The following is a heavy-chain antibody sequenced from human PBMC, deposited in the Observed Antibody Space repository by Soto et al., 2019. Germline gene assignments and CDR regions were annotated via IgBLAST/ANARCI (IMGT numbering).Heavy chain of an antibody. Sequence: ASVKVSGKVSGYTLSELSMHWVRQAPGKGLEWMGGFDPEDGEIIYAQKFQGRVTMTEDTSTGTAYVELSSLRSEDTAMYYCAAPRKQLYLPVDYWGQGTLVIVSS. D-gene: IGHD3-16*01. V-gene: IGHV1-24*01. J-gene: IGHJ4*02. CDR1: GYTLSELS. CDR3: AAPRKQLYLPVDY. CDR2: FDPEDGEI.